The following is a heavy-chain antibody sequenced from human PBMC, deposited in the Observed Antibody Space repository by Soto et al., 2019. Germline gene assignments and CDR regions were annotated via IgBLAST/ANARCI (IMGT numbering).Heavy chain of an antibody. J-gene: IGHJ6*02. CDR3: VQSRCGGDCLRSYSSHYYYGMDV. V-gene: IGHV2-5*02. CDR2: IYWDNDK. Sequence: QITLKESGPTLVKPTQTLTLTCTFSGFSLSTGGVGVGWIRQPPGKALEWLALIYWDNDKRYSPSLKSRLTVTKDTPKNQVVLTRTNMDPLDTATYYCVQSRCGGDCLRSYSSHYYYGMDVWGQGTTVTVFS. D-gene: IGHD2-21*02. CDR1: GFSLSTGGVG.